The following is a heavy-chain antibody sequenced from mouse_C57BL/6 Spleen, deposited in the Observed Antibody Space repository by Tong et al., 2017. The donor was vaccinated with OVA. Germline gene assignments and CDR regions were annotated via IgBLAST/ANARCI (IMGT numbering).Heavy chain of an antibody. CDR2: IYPGSGST. D-gene: IGHD4-1*02. Sequence: VQLQESGAELVKPGTSVKLSCKASGYNFTSYWINWVKLRPGQGLEWIGDIYPGSGSTNYNEKFKSKATLTVDTSSSTAYMQLGSLASEDSALYYCARGPQLGEGDYWGQGTTLTVSS. CDR3: ARGPQLGEGDY. J-gene: IGHJ2*01. V-gene: IGHV1-55*01. CDR1: GYNFTSYW.